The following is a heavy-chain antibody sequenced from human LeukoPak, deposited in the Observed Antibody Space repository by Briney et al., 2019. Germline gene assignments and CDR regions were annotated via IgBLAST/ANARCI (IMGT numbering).Heavy chain of an antibody. D-gene: IGHD3-10*01. CDR2: IYYSGNT. J-gene: IGHJ6*03. V-gene: IGHV4-59*01. Sequence: PSETLSLTCTVSGGSISSYYWSWIRQPPGKGLEWIGYIYYSGNTNYNPSLKSRVTISVDTYKNQFSLKLSSVTAADMAVYYCARTTMVRGTYYMDVWGKGTTVTISS. CDR3: ARTTMVRGTYYMDV. CDR1: GGSISSYY.